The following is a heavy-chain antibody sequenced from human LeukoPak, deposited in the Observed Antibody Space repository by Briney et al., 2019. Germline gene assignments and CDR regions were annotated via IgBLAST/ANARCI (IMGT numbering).Heavy chain of an antibody. J-gene: IGHJ4*02. V-gene: IGHV1-46*01. CDR2: INPSGGST. Sequence: ASVKVSCKASGYTFTSYYMHWVRQAPGQGLEWMGIINPSGGSTSYAQKFQGRVTMTRDMSTSTAYMELRSLRSDDTAVYYCARVYVLHDYGDYGDDYWGQGTLVTVSS. D-gene: IGHD4-17*01. CDR3: ARVYVLHDYGDYGDDY. CDR1: GYTFTSYY.